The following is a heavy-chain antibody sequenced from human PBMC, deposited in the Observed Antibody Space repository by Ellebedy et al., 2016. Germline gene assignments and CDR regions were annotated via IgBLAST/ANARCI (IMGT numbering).Heavy chain of an antibody. CDR1: GFTFSSYG. V-gene: IGHV3-33*01. D-gene: IGHD3-10*01. Sequence: GGSLRLSCAASGFTFSSYGMHWVRQAPGKGLEWVAVIWYDGSNKYYADSVKGRFTISRDNSKNTLYLQMNSLRAEDTAVYYCATYYYGSGSYYGDLNFDYWGLGTLVTVSS. CDR2: IWYDGSNK. J-gene: IGHJ4*02. CDR3: ATYYYGSGSYYGDLNFDY.